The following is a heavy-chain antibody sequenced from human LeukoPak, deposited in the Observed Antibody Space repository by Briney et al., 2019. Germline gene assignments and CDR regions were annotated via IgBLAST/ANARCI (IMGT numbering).Heavy chain of an antibody. CDR3: AREATCSGGACDTDY. CDR1: GLAVTSNY. Sequence: PGGSLRLSCAASGLAVTSNYLSGVRQAPGKGLEWVSYISSSSGYTTYADSVKGRFTISRDNAKNSLYLQMNSLRVEDTAVYYCAREATCSGGACDTDYWGQGTQVTVSS. J-gene: IGHJ4*02. V-gene: IGHV3-11*05. CDR2: ISSSSGYT. D-gene: IGHD2-15*01.